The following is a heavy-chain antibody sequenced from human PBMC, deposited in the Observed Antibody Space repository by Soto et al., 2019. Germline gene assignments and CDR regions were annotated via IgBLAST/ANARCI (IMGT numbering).Heavy chain of an antibody. J-gene: IGHJ4*02. D-gene: IGHD6-25*01. CDR2: ISGSGVST. Sequence: GALKPSWASSGFTFWSHSIRWVPPAPGKGLGWGSAISGSGVSTYHADSVRGRFTISRDNSKNTLFLQMDSLRAEDTAVYYCAKGSASGSPYYFDCWGQGALVTVSS. V-gene: IGHV3-23*01. CDR3: AKGSASGSPYYFDC. CDR1: GFTFWSHS.